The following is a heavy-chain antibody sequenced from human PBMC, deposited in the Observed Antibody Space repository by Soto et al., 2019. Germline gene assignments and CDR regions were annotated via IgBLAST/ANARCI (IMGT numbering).Heavy chain of an antibody. D-gene: IGHD1-20*01. CDR3: ARGGGITGTTWRS. Sequence: QVQLVQSGAEVKKPGSSVKVSCKASGGTFSSYAISWVRQAPGQGLEWMGGIIPIFGTANYAQKFQGRVTITAGDSTRTADMELSSLRSEEPAVYYCARGGGITGTTWRSWGQGTLVTVSS. J-gene: IGHJ5*02. V-gene: IGHV1-69*12. CDR1: GGTFSSYA. CDR2: IIPIFGTA.